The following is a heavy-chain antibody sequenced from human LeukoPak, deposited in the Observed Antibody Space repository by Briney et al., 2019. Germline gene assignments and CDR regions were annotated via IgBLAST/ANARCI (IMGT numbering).Heavy chain of an antibody. Sequence: GGSLRPSCAASGFTFSDYYMSWIRQAPGKGLEWVSYISSSGSTIYYAVSVKGRFTISRDNAKNSLYLQMNSLRAEDTAVYYCARDTPGYSSSWSPTPGNAFDIWGQGTMVTVSS. CDR3: ARDTPGYSSSWSPTPGNAFDI. CDR1: GFTFSDYY. J-gene: IGHJ3*02. V-gene: IGHV3-11*04. D-gene: IGHD6-13*01. CDR2: ISSSGSTI.